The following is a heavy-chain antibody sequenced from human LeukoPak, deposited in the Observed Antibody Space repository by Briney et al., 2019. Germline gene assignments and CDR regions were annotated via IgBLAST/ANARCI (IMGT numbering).Heavy chain of an antibody. J-gene: IGHJ4*02. D-gene: IGHD6-19*01. V-gene: IGHV3-23*01. Sequence: GSLRLSCAASGFTFSSYVMSWVRQAPGKGLEWVSAISGSGGSTYYADSVKGRFTISRDNSKNTLYLQMNSLRAEDTAVYYCATRSDSSGWYYFDYWGQGTLVTVSS. CDR3: ATRSDSSGWYYFDY. CDR2: ISGSGGST. CDR1: GFTFSSYV.